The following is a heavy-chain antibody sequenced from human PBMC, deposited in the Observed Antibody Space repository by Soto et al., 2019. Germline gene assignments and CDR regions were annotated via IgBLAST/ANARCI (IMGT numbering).Heavy chain of an antibody. CDR2: ISAYNGNT. V-gene: IGHV1-18*01. CDR3: AREGDTTMVYASRYYYYYMDV. J-gene: IGHJ6*03. D-gene: IGHD2-8*01. CDR1: GYTFTSYG. Sequence: ASVKVSCKASGYTFTSYGISWVRQAPGQGLEWMGWISAYNGNTNYAQKLQGRATMTTDTSTSTAYMELRSLRSDDTAVYYCAREGDTTMVYASRYYYYYMDVWGKGTTVTVSS.